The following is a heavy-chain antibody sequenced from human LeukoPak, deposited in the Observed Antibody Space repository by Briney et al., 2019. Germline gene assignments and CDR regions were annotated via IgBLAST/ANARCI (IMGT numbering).Heavy chain of an antibody. CDR3: ARDDDFSTDY. CDR2: IYYSGST. Sequence: SETLSLTCTVSGGSISSSSYYWGWIRQPPGKGLEWIGSIYYSGSTYYNPSLKGRVTISVDTSKNQFSLKLSSVTAADTAVYYCARDDDFSTDYWGQGTLVTVSS. J-gene: IGHJ4*02. D-gene: IGHD3/OR15-3a*01. V-gene: IGHV4-39*02. CDR1: GGSISSSSYY.